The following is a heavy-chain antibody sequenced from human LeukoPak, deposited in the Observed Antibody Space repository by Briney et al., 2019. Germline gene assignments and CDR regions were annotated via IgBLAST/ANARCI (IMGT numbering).Heavy chain of an antibody. CDR3: ARQKSLLYSSGWYQGFDY. CDR1: GGSISSSY. CDR2: IYTSGST. J-gene: IGHJ4*02. D-gene: IGHD6-19*01. Sequence: SETLSLTCTVSGGSISSSYWSWIRQPAGKGLEWIGRIYTSGSTNYNPSLKSRVTISVDKSKNQFSLRLSSVTAADTAVYYCARQKSLLYSSGWYQGFDYWGQGTLVTVSS. V-gene: IGHV4-4*07.